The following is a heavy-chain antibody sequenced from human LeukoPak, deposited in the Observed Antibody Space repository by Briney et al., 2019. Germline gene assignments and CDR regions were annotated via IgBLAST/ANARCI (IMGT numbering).Heavy chain of an antibody. CDR1: GYNFTNYW. CDR2: IDPSDSYT. D-gene: IGHD6-19*01. CDR3: ARHPEQSSGY. J-gene: IGHJ4*02. Sequence: GEPLRISCKGSGYNFTNYWISWVRQMPGKGLEWMGRIDPSDSYTNYSPPFQGHVTISADKSISTASLQWSSLKASDTAMYYCARHPEQSSGYWGQGTLVTVSS. V-gene: IGHV5-10-1*01.